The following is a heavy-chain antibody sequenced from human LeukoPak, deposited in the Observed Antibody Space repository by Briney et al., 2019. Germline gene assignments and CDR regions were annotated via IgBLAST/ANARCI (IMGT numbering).Heavy chain of an antibody. CDR2: IYSGGST. V-gene: IGHV3-53*01. Sequence: PGGSLRLSCAASGFTVSSNYMSWVRQAPGKGLEWVSVIYSGGSTYYADSVKGRFTISRDNSKNTLYLQMNSLRAEDTAVYYRARSGSYFAFDYWGQGTLVTVSS. CDR1: GFTVSSNY. D-gene: IGHD1-26*01. CDR3: ARSGSYFAFDY. J-gene: IGHJ4*02.